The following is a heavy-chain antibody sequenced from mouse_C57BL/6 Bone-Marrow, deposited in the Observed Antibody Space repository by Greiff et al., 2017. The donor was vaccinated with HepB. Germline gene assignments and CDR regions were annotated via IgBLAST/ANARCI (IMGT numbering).Heavy chain of an antibody. CDR2: IYPGSGST. CDR1: GYTFTSYW. J-gene: IGHJ1*03. CDR3: AGFITTVVADFDV. D-gene: IGHD1-1*01. V-gene: IGHV1-55*01. Sequence: QVQLQQSGAELVKPGASVKMSCKASGYTFTSYWITWVKQRPGQGLEWIGDIYPGSGSTNYNEKFKSKATLTVDTSSSTAYMQLSSLTSEDSAVYYCAGFITTVVADFDVWGTGTTVTVSS.